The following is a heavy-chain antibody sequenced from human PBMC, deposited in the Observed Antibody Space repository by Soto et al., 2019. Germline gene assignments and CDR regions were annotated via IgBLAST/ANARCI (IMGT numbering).Heavy chain of an antibody. D-gene: IGHD2-21*01. CDR3: ARDGEGF. CDR1: GFTFSSNW. CDR2: INTDGSAT. Sequence: EVQLVESGGGLVQPGGSLRLSCAASGFTFSSNWMHWVRRVPGSGLVWVARINTDGSATNYVDSVKGRFTVSRDNAKKTLYLHMNSLRVEDAAVYYWARDGEGFWGQGAMVTVSS. V-gene: IGHV3-74*01. J-gene: IGHJ4*02.